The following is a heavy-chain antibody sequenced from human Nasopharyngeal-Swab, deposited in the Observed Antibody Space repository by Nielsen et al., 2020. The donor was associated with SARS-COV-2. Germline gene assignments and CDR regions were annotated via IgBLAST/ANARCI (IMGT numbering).Heavy chain of an antibody. CDR2: IRSKAYGGTT. CDR3: TRDDFWSGYYLL. V-gene: IGHV3-49*04. Sequence: GESLKISCTASGFTFGDYAMSWVRQAPGKGLAWVGFIRSKAYGGTTEYAASVKGRFTISSDDSKSIAYLQMNSLKTEDTAVYYCTRDDFWSGYYLLWGQGTLVTVSS. J-gene: IGHJ4*02. CDR1: GFTFGDYA. D-gene: IGHD3-3*01.